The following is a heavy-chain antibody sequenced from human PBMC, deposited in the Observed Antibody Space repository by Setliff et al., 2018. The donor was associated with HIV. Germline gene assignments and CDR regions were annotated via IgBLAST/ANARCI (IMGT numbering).Heavy chain of an antibody. D-gene: IGHD2-15*01. CDR1: GFSFSSYS. CDR2: IRPSSTII. J-gene: IGHJ4*02. CDR3: ARDFCGSSCSSGYGYFDH. Sequence: PGGSLRLSCGASGFSFSSYSMNWVRQAPGKGLEWVSYIRPSSTIIYYPDSVKGRFTTSRDNARNSLYLEMDSLRADDTAVYYCARDFCGSSCSSGYGYFDHWGQGTLVTVSS. V-gene: IGHV3-48*01.